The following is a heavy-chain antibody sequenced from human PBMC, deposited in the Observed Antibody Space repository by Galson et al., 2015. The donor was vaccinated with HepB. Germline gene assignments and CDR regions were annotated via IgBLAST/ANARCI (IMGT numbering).Heavy chain of an antibody. CDR3: ARERRPNVWWFLDTASVRGICFDY. CDR1: GFTFSNYG. CDR2: IWNDANNK. V-gene: IGHV3-33*01. Sequence: SLRLSCAASGFTFSNYGIHWVRQAPGKGLEWVAVIWNDANNKYADSVKGRFTISGDNSKNTLYLQMSSLRAEDTAVYYCARERRPNVWWFLDTASVRGICFDYWGQGTLVTVSS. D-gene: IGHD2-8*02. J-gene: IGHJ4*02.